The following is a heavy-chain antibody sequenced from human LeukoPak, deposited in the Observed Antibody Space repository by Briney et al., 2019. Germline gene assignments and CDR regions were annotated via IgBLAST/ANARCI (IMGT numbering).Heavy chain of an antibody. J-gene: IGHJ4*02. CDR2: ISDSGRST. V-gene: IGHV3-23*01. Sequence: GGSLRLSCAASGFTFSSYAMTWVRQAPGKWLEWVSAISDSGRSTYYADSVKGRFTISRDVSKSTLYLQMNSLRAEDTALYYCAKGQRWELPLDFWGQGTLVTVSS. D-gene: IGHD2-15*01. CDR1: GFTFSSYA. CDR3: AKGQRWELPLDF.